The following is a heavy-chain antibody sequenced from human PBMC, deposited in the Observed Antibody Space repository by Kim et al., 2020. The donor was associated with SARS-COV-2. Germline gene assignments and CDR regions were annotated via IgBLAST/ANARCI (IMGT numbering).Heavy chain of an antibody. D-gene: IGHD3-10*01. CDR2: IYYSGST. CDR1: GGSISSGGYY. Sequence: SETLSLTCTVSGGSISSGGYYWSWIRQHPGKGLEWIGYIYYSGSTYYNPSLKSRVTISVDTSKNQFSLKLSSVTAADTAVYYCARDRRLWSGEHYYYGMDVWGQGTTVTVSS. J-gene: IGHJ6*02. V-gene: IGHV4-31*03. CDR3: ARDRRLWSGEHYYYGMDV.